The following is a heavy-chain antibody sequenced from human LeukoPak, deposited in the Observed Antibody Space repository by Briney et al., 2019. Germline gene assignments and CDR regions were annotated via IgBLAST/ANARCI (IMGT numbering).Heavy chain of an antibody. Sequence: GGSLRLSCAASGFSFSSYWMSWVRQAPGKGLEWVANIQSDGSVQQYVDSVKGRLTISRDNAKNSLYLQMNSLRAEDTAVYYCARIPRGSGWSFLDFWGQGTLVTVAS. CDR3: ARIPRGSGWSFLDF. V-gene: IGHV3-7*01. D-gene: IGHD6-19*01. CDR2: IQSDGSVQ. J-gene: IGHJ4*02. CDR1: GFSFSSYW.